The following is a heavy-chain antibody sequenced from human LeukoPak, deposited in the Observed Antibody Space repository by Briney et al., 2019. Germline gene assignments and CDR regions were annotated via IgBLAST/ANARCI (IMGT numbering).Heavy chain of an antibody. CDR3: ARVWGSYREFDY. CDR2: IYSGGST. D-gene: IGHD3-16*02. Sequence: GGSLRLSCAASGFTVSSNYMSWVRQAPGKGLEWVSVIYSGGSTYYADSVKGRFTISRDNSKNTLYLQMNSLRAEDTAVYYCARVWGSYREFDYWSQGTLVTVSS. V-gene: IGHV3-53*01. J-gene: IGHJ4*02. CDR1: GFTVSSNY.